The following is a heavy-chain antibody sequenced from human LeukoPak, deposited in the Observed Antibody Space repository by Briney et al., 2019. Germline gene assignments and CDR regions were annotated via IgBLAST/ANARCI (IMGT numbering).Heavy chain of an antibody. J-gene: IGHJ4*02. CDR2: INPNRGGT. CDR3: ARDGEYGSGSYSTDYFDY. Sequence: SVTVSCKASGYTFTGYYMHWVRQAPGQGLEGMGWINPNRGGTNYTRKFQGRVTMTRDTSISTAYMELSRLRSDDTAVYDCARDGEYGSGSYSTDYFDYWGQGTLVTVSS. D-gene: IGHD3-10*01. CDR1: GYTFTGYY. V-gene: IGHV1-2*02.